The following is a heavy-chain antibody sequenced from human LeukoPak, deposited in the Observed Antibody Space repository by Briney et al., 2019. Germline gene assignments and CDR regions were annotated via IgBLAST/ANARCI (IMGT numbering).Heavy chain of an antibody. Sequence: GGSLRLSCAVSGFTFEPYWMHWVRQAPGKGPVWVSRINDDGSDTTYADSVKGRFTISRDDAKNMLFLQMNSLRAEDTAVYYCVRGGPSTWSWGQGTLVTVSS. CDR1: GFTFEPYW. CDR3: VRGGPSTWS. J-gene: IGHJ5*02. CDR2: INDDGSDT. D-gene: IGHD2-15*01. V-gene: IGHV3-74*01.